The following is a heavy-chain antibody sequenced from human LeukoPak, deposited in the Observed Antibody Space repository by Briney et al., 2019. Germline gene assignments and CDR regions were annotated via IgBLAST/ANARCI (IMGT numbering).Heavy chain of an antibody. CDR3: ARVSGKFYYYYYYMDV. CDR1: GFTFDDYG. V-gene: IGHV3-20*01. Sequence: GGSLRLSCAASGFTFDDYGMSWVRQAPGKGLEWVSGINWNGGSTGYVESVKDRFTISRDNAKNSLYLQMNSLRAEDTALYHCARVSGKFYYYYYYMDVWGKGTTVTISS. CDR2: INWNGGST. D-gene: IGHD1-26*01. J-gene: IGHJ6*03.